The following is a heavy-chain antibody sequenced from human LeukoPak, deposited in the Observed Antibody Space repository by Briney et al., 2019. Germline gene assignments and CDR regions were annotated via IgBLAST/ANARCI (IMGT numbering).Heavy chain of an antibody. D-gene: IGHD1-1*01. CDR1: GGSFSGYY. J-gene: IGHJ4*02. V-gene: IGHV4-34*01. Sequence: SETLSLTCAVYGGSFSGYYWSWIRQPPGKGLEWIGEINHSGSTNYNPSLKSRVTISVDTSKNQFSLKLSPVTAADTAVYYCARHQTGTTFSEFDYWGQGTLVTVSS. CDR3: ARHQTGTTFSEFDY. CDR2: INHSGST.